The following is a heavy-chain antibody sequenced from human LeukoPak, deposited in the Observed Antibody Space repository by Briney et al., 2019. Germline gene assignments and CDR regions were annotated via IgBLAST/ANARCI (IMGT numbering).Heavy chain of an antibody. V-gene: IGHV3-15*01. J-gene: IGHJ6*02. D-gene: IGHD3/OR15-3a*01. CDR3: GWDWTYYFDMSV. CDR2: MKSRGNGVTT. Sequence: GGSLRLFCEVSGFTFSDAWVNWVRQSPGRGREWVGCMKSRGNGVTTDYAAPVKGRFTISRDNSKNTMCLQMSSLQGEDTAVYHRGWDWTYYFDMSVWGQGTTVTVSS. CDR1: GFTFSDAW.